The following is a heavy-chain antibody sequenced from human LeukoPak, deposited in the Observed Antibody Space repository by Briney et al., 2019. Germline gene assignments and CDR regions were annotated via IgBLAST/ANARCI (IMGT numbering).Heavy chain of an antibody. J-gene: IGHJ4*02. CDR1: GYSISSGYY. CDR2: IYTSGST. V-gene: IGHV4-38-2*01. CDR3: ARSGYDFWSGYENLFDY. Sequence: PSETLSLTCAVSGYSISSGYYWGWIRQPAGKGLEWIGRIYTSGSTNYNPSLKSRVTISVDTSKNQFSLKLSSVTAADTAVYYCARSGYDFWSGYENLFDYWGQGTLVTVSS. D-gene: IGHD3-3*01.